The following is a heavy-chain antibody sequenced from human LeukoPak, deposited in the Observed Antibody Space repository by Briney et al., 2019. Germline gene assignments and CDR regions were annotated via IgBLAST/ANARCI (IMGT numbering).Heavy chain of an antibody. CDR2: INHSGST. CDR1: GFTFDDYG. V-gene: IGHV4-34*01. Sequence: GSLRLSCAASGFTFDDYGMSWIRQPPGKGLEWIGEINHSGSTNYNPSLKSRVTISVDTSKNQFSLKLSSVTAADTAVYYCARGSPYGRNWFDPWGQGTLVTVSS. J-gene: IGHJ5*02. D-gene: IGHD3-10*01. CDR3: ARGSPYGRNWFDP.